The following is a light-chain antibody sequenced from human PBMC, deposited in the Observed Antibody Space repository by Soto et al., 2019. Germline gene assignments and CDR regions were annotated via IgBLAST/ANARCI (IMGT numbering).Light chain of an antibody. J-gene: IGKJ2*01. Sequence: EIVMTQSPVTLSVSPGERAALSCRASQNVGSNFAWYQQRPGQAPRVLIYGTSTRATGVPARFSGSGSGTDFPLTISSLQSEDFAVYYCQQYNTWPYTFGQGTRLELK. CDR2: GTS. CDR3: QQYNTWPYT. CDR1: QNVGSN. V-gene: IGKV3-15*01.